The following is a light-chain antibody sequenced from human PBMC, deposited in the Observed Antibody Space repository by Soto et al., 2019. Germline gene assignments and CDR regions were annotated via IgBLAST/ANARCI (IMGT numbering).Light chain of an antibody. CDR3: QQYYSYPAWT. J-gene: IGKJ1*01. CDR1: QSVSSY. Sequence: EIVLTQSPATLSLSPGERATLSCRASQSVSSYLAWYQQKPGQAPRLLIYDASNRATGIPARFSGSGSGTDFTLTISCLEPEDFATYYCQQYYSYPAWTFGQGTKV. CDR2: DAS. V-gene: IGKV3-11*01.